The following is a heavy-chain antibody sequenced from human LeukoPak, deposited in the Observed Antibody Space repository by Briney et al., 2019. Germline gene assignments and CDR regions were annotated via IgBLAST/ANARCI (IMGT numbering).Heavy chain of an antibody. Sequence: GGSLRLSCAAAGFTFSSYGMHWVRQAPGKGLEGVAVISYDGSDKYYADSVKGRFTISRDNSKNTLHLQMNSLRAEDTAVYYCAKDISGGDCPDYWGQGTLVTVSS. CDR3: AKDISGGDCPDY. CDR1: GFTFSSYG. V-gene: IGHV3-30*18. D-gene: IGHD2-21*02. J-gene: IGHJ4*02. CDR2: ISYDGSDK.